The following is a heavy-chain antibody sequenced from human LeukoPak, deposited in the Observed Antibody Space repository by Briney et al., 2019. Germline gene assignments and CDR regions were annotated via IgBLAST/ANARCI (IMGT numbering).Heavy chain of an antibody. J-gene: IGHJ4*02. D-gene: IGHD4-23*01. Sequence: GGSLRLSCAASGFTFSSYGMHWVRQAPGKGLEWVAFIRYDGSNKYYADSVKGRFTISRDNSKNTLYLQMNSLRAEDTAVYYCVRLRWDLYYFDYWGQGALVTVSS. V-gene: IGHV3-30*02. CDR2: IRYDGSNK. CDR1: GFTFSSYG. CDR3: VRLRWDLYYFDY.